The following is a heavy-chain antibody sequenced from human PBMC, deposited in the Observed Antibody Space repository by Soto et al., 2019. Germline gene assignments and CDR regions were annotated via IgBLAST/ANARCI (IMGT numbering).Heavy chain of an antibody. J-gene: IGHJ1*01. V-gene: IGHV4-4*07. CDR3: ARLDYDILTGYYFFQH. Sequence: NPSETLSLTCTVSGGSISSYYWSWIRQPAGKGLEWIGRIYTSGGTNYNPSLKSRVTMSVDTSKNQFSLKLSSVTAADTAVYYCARLDYDILTGYYFFQHWGQGTLVTVS. CDR1: GGSISSYY. D-gene: IGHD3-9*01. CDR2: IYTSGGT.